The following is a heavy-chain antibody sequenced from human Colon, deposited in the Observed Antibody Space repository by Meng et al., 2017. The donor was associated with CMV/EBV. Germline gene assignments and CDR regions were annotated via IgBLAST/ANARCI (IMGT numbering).Heavy chain of an antibody. J-gene: IGHJ4*02. CDR1: GFTFGSYW. CDR2: IKQDGSEK. D-gene: IGHD2-15*01. V-gene: IGHV3-7*03. CDR3: ARDGVVVLGATRD. Sequence: GGSLRLSCAASGFTFGSYWMSWVRQAPGKGLEWVATIKQDGSEKSYVDSVKGRFTISRDNAKNSLYLQMNSLRAEDTAIYYCARDGVVVLGATRDWGQGTLVTVSS.